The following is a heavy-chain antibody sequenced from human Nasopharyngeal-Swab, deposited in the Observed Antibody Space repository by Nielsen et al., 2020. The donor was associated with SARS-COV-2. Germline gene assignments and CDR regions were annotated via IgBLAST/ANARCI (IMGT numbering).Heavy chain of an antibody. Sequence: GGSLRLSCAASGFTFSSYWMSWVRQAPGNGLEWVANIKQDGSEKYYVDSVKGRFTISRDNAKNTLYMQMNSLRAEDTAVYYCVRATNLGGSLWVPDYWGQGTLVTVSS. V-gene: IGHV3-7*01. CDR2: IKQDGSEK. CDR1: GFTFSSYW. D-gene: IGHD5-12*01. CDR3: VRATNLGGSLWVPDY. J-gene: IGHJ4*02.